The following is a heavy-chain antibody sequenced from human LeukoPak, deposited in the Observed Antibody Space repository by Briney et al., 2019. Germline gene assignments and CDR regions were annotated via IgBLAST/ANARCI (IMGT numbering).Heavy chain of an antibody. CDR3: ARTAVEMATIGGFDY. Sequence: SVKVSCKASGGTFSIYAISWVRQAPGQGLEWMGGIIPIFGTANYAQKFQGRVTITADESTSTAYMELSSLRSEDTAVYYCARTAVEMATIGGFDYWGQGTLVTVSS. CDR1: GGTFSIYA. D-gene: IGHD5-24*01. V-gene: IGHV1-69*01. CDR2: IIPIFGTA. J-gene: IGHJ4*02.